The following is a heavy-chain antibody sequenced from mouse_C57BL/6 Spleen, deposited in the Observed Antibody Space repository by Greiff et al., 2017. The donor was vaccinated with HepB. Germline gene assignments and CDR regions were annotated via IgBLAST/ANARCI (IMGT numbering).Heavy chain of an antibody. CDR2: IDPSDSYT. V-gene: IGHV1-50*01. Sequence: VQLQQPGAELVKPGASVKLSCKASGYTFTSYWMQWVKQRPGQGLEWIGEIDPSDSYTNYNQKFKGKATLTVDTSSSTAYMQLSSLTSEDSAVYYCARSGSNYGYFDVWGTGTTVTVSS. J-gene: IGHJ1*03. D-gene: IGHD2-5*01. CDR3: ARSGSNYGYFDV. CDR1: GYTFTSYW.